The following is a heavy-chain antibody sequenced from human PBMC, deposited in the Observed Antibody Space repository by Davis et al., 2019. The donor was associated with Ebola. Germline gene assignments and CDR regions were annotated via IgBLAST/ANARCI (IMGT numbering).Heavy chain of an antibody. Sequence: GGSLRLSCAASGFTFSSYGMHWVRQAPGKGLEWVAVIWYDGSNKYYADSVKGRFTISRDNSKNTLYLQMNSLRAEDTAVYYCAKSSSSWYKFGYWGQGTLVTVSS. CDR3: AKSSSSWYKFGY. CDR1: GFTFSSYG. D-gene: IGHD6-13*01. V-gene: IGHV3-33*06. CDR2: IWYDGSNK. J-gene: IGHJ4*02.